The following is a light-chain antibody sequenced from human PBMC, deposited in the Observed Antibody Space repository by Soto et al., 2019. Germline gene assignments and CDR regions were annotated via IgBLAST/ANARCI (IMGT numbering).Light chain of an antibody. CDR1: PSVSGSN. Sequence: EIVMTQSPGTLSLSPGERSTLSCRASPSVSGSNLAWYQQKPGQAPRLLIYAASSRATGVPDRFSGSGSGTDFTLTISRLEPEDFAVYYCQHYVTSPLTFGGGTKVDI. V-gene: IGKV3-20*01. CDR2: AAS. CDR3: QHYVTSPLT. J-gene: IGKJ4*01.